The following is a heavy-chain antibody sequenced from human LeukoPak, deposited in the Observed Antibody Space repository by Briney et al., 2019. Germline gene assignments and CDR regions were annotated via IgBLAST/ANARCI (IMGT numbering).Heavy chain of an antibody. J-gene: IGHJ3*02. D-gene: IGHD3-10*01. CDR1: GFTFSSYS. V-gene: IGHV3-21*01. CDR2: ISSSSSYI. Sequence: PGGSLRLSCAASGFTFSSYSMNWVRQAPGKGLEWVSSISSSSSYIYYADSVKGRFTISRDNAKNSLYLQMNSLRAEDTAVYYCAREMVRGDAFDIWGQGTMVTVSS. CDR3: AREMVRGDAFDI.